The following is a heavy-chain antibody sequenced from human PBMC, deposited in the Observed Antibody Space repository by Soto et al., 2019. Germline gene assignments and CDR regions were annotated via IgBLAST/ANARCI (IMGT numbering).Heavy chain of an antibody. CDR2: IYYSGST. D-gene: IGHD3-3*01. CDR3: ASHLRFLEWGYYYYYGMDV. J-gene: IGHJ6*02. Sequence: PSETLSLTCTVSGGSSSSSSYYWGWIRQPPGKGLEWIGSIYYSGSTYYNPSLKSRVTISVDTSKNQFSLKLSSVTAADTAVYYCASHLRFLEWGYYYYYGMDVWGQGTTVTSP. CDR1: GGSSSSSSYY. V-gene: IGHV4-39*01.